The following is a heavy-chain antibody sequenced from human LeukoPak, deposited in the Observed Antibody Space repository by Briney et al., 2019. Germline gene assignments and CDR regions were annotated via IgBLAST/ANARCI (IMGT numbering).Heavy chain of an antibody. CDR2: IYYSGST. J-gene: IGHJ3*02. Sequence: SETLSLTCTVSGDSITSYYWSWVRQPPGKGLEWIGYIYYSGSTNYNPSLKSRVTISVDTSKNQFSLKLSSVTAADTAVYYCARGPLGDEFADAFDIWGQGTMVTVSS. V-gene: IGHV4-59*01. CDR1: GDSITSYY. D-gene: IGHD4-17*01. CDR3: ARGPLGDEFADAFDI.